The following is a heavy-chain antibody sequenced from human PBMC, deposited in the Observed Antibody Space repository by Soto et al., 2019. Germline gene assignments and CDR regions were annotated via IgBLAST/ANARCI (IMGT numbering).Heavy chain of an antibody. V-gene: IGHV1-69*04. CDR1: GGTFSSYT. CDR3: ARDRDDIGMVDAFDI. Sequence: SVKVSCKASGGTFSSYTISWVRQAPGQGLEWMGRIIPILGIANYAQKFQGRVTITADKSTSTAYMGLSSLRAEDTAVYYCARDRDDIGMVDAFDIWGQGTMVTVSS. J-gene: IGHJ3*02. CDR2: IIPILGIA. D-gene: IGHD2-15*01.